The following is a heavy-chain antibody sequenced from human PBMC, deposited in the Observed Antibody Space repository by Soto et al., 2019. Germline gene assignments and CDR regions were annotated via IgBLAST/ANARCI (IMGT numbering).Heavy chain of an antibody. CDR2: IYYSGST. CDR3: ARHDVVRGVIIWNFDY. J-gene: IGHJ4*02. CDR1: GGSISSSSYY. V-gene: IGHV4-39*01. D-gene: IGHD3-10*01. Sequence: PSETLSLTCTVSGGSISSSSYYWGWIRQPPGKGLEWIGSIYYSGSTYYNPSLKSRVTISVDTSKNRFSLKLSFVPAADTSFFYCARHDVVRGVIIWNFDYWGQGTLVTVSS.